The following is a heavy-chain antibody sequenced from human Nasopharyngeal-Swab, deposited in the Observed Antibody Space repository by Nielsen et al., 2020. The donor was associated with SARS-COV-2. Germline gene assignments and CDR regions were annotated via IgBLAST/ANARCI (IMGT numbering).Heavy chain of an antibody. V-gene: IGHV3-7*01. CDR1: GFTFSSYW. D-gene: IGHD6-13*01. Sequence: LSLTCAASGFTFSSYWMSWVRQAPGKGLEWVANIKQDGSEKYYVDSVKGRSTISRDNAKNSLYLQMNSLRAEDTAVYYCAARYSSSWWDAFDIWGQGTMVTVSS. CDR3: AARYSSSWWDAFDI. J-gene: IGHJ3*02. CDR2: IKQDGSEK.